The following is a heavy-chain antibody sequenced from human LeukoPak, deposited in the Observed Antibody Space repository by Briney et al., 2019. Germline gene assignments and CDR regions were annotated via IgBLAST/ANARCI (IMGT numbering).Heavy chain of an antibody. CDR1: GYTFTSYY. J-gene: IGHJ4*02. V-gene: IGHV1-46*01. CDR2: INPSGGST. Sequence: ASVKVSCKASGYTFTSYYMHWVRQAPGQGLEWMGIINPSGGSTSYAQKFQGRVTITADESTSTAYMELSSLRSEDTAVYYCASTRRLRGYSYGSPLDYWGQGTLVTVSS. D-gene: IGHD5-18*01. CDR3: ASTRRLRGYSYGSPLDY.